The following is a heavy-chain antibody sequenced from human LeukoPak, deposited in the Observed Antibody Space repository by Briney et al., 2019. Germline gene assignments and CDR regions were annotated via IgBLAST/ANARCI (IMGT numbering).Heavy chain of an antibody. CDR2: ISYDGSNK. J-gene: IGHJ6*02. CDR1: GSTFSSYA. CDR3: ARDYYDSSGYYYYYYGMDV. D-gene: IGHD3-22*01. V-gene: IGHV3-30-3*01. Sequence: GGSLRLSCAASGSTFSSYAMHWVRQAPGKGLEWVAVISYDGSNKYYADSVKGRFTISRDNSKNTLYLQMNSLRAEDTAVYYCARDYYDSSGYYYYYYGMDVWGQGTTVTVSS.